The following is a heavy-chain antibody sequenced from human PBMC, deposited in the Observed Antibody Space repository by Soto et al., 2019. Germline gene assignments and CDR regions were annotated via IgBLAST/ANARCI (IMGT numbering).Heavy chain of an antibody. CDR3: ARQGEDIVVVPAAAPEYYYGMDV. Sequence: SETLSLTCAVYGGSFSGYYWSWIRQPPGKGLEWIGEINHSGSTNYNPSLKSRVTISVGTSTNQFSLKLSSVTAADTAVYYCARQGEDIVVVPAAAPEYYYGMDVWGQGTTVTVSS. CDR2: INHSGST. J-gene: IGHJ6*02. CDR1: GGSFSGYY. D-gene: IGHD2-2*01. V-gene: IGHV4-34*01.